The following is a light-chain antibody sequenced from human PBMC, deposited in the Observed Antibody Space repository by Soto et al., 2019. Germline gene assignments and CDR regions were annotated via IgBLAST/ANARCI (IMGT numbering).Light chain of an antibody. V-gene: IGKV3-15*01. CDR3: QQYNNWPPT. CDR1: QSVSSN. CDR2: GAS. Sequence: EIVMTQSPATLSVSPGGRATLSCRASQSVSSNLAWYQQKPGQAPRLLIYGASTRATGIPARFSGSGSGTEFTLTISRLQSEDFADYYCQQYNNWPPTFGQGTKVEIK. J-gene: IGKJ1*01.